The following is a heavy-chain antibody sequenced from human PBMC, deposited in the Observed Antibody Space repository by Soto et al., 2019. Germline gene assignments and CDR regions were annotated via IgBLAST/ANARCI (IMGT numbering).Heavy chain of an antibody. CDR2: IYYSGST. CDR3: ARGTPHTTITSFDY. D-gene: IGHD1-1*01. Sequence: SETLSLTCTVSGGSISSMDYYWSWIRQSPGEGLEWIGYIYYSGSTYYNPSLKSRVIISVDTSKNQFSLKMNSVTAADTAVYYCARGTPHTTITSFDYWGQGTLVTVSS. CDR1: GGSISSMDYY. J-gene: IGHJ4*02. V-gene: IGHV4-30-4*01.